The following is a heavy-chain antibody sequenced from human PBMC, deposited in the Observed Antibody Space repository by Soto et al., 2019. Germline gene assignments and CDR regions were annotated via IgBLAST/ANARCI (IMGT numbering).Heavy chain of an antibody. J-gene: IGHJ3*02. Sequence: SETLSLTCTVSGGSISSGGYYWSWIRQHPGKGLEWIGYIYYSGSTYYNPSLKSRVTISVDTSKNQFSLKLSSVTAADTAVYYCARARGRWLQFGAFDIWGQGTRVTVSS. CDR2: IYYSGST. D-gene: IGHD5-12*01. CDR1: GGSISSGGYY. V-gene: IGHV4-31*03. CDR3: ARARGRWLQFGAFDI.